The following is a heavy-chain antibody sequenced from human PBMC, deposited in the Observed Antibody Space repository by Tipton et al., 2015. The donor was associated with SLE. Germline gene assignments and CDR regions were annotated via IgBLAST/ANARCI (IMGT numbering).Heavy chain of an antibody. CDR2: ISHDGGA. CDR3: ARDGGQRVISGTYDFYYYGLDV. V-gene: IGHV4-34*01. Sequence: GLVKPSETLSLTCTVFDGSLSAYYWAWLRQFPGKGLEWIGEISHDGGANHNPSLESRGTISLETSKNQFSLKLTSVTAADTAVYYCARDGGQRVISGTYDFYYYGLDVWGQGTTVTVSS. CDR1: DGSLSAYY. D-gene: IGHD6-13*01. J-gene: IGHJ6*02.